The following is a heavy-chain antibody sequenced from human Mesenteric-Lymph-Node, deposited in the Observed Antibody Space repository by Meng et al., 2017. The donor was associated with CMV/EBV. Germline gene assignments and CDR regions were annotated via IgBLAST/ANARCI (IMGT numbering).Heavy chain of an antibody. CDR2: IIPILGIA. CDR3: ARPGAPDIVVVVAALTGYYGMDV. V-gene: IGHV1-69*10. J-gene: IGHJ6*02. D-gene: IGHD2-15*01. Sequence: SVKVSCRASGGTFSSYAISWVRQAPGQGLEWMGGIIPILGIATYAQKFQGRVTITADESTSTAYMELSSLRSEDTAVYYYARPGAPDIVVVVAALTGYYGMDVWGQGTTVTVSS. CDR1: GGTFSSYA.